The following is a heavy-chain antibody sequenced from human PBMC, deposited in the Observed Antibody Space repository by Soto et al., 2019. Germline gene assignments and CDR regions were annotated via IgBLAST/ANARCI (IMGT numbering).Heavy chain of an antibody. D-gene: IGHD3-10*01. V-gene: IGHV3-7*01. CDR2: IKQDGSEK. CDR1: GFTFSSYW. Sequence: GGSVRLSCAASGFTFSSYWMSWVRQAPGKGLEWVANIKQDGSEKYYVDSVKGRFTISRDNAKNSLYLQMNSLRAEDTAVYYCARDNTMVRGIPSYWGQGTLVTVSS. J-gene: IGHJ4*02. CDR3: ARDNTMVRGIPSY.